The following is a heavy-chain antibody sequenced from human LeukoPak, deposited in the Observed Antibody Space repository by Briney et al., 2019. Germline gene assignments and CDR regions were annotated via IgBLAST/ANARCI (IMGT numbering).Heavy chain of an antibody. CDR1: GFTFSSYG. CDR2: IWYDGSNK. CDR3: AKAGTTVTTVDY. V-gene: IGHV3-30*02. Sequence: PGGSLRLSCAASGFTFSSYGMHWVRQAPGKGLEWVAVIWYDGSNKYYADSVKGRFTISRDNSKNTLYLQMNSLRAEDTAVYYCAKAGTTVTTVDYWGQGTLVTVSS. J-gene: IGHJ4*02. D-gene: IGHD4-17*01.